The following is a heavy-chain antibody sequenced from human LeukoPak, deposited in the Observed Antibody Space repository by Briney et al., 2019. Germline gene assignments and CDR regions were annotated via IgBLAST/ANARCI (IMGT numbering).Heavy chain of an antibody. CDR2: IIPILGIA. CDR1: GGTFSSYA. V-gene: IGHV1-69*04. CDR3: ARESVAVTGSPPDY. Sequence: ASVKVSCKASGGTFSSYAISWVRQAPGQGLEWMGRIIPILGIANYAQKFQGRVTITADKSTSTAYMELRSLRSDDTAVYYCARESVAVTGSPPDYWGQGTLVTVSS. J-gene: IGHJ4*02. D-gene: IGHD6-13*01.